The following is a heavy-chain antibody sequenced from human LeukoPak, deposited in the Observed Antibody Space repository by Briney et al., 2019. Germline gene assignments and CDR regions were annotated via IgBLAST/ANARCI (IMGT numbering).Heavy chain of an antibody. Sequence: GGSLRLSCEASGFTFSTYDMHWVRQTTGKGLEWVSIIATAGDTYYPDSVKGRFTISGENAKNSLYLQMNSLRAGDTAVYYCARAARYCSGGSCYSAAFDIWGQGTMVTVSS. CDR3: ARAARYCSGGSCYSAAFDI. D-gene: IGHD2-15*01. J-gene: IGHJ3*02. V-gene: IGHV3-13*01. CDR1: GFTFSTYD. CDR2: IATAGDT.